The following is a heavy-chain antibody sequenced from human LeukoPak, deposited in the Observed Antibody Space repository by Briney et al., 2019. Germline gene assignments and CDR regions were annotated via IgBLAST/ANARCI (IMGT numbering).Heavy chain of an antibody. CDR1: GGSISSSSYY. Sequence: SETLSLTCTVSGGSISSSSYYWGWIRQPPGKGLEWIGSIYYSGSTCYNPSLKSRVTISVDTSKNQFSLKLSSVTAADTAVYYCARVEAGTAPFFDYWGQGTLVTVSS. CDR2: IYYSGST. V-gene: IGHV4-39*07. D-gene: IGHD6-13*01. CDR3: ARVEAGTAPFFDY. J-gene: IGHJ4*02.